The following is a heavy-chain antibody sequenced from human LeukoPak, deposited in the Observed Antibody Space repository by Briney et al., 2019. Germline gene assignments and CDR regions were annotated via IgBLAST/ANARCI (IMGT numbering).Heavy chain of an antibody. V-gene: IGHV4-39*01. CDR1: GGTISTNNFY. J-gene: IGHJ4*02. CDR2: LFHTGVT. Sequence: SETLSLTCNVSGGTISTNNFYWVWIRQSPGQGLEWIASLFHTGVTYYNPSLNGRVTISVDTSKNQFYLKMTSVTAADTSVYYCATLITMVRGVRYYFDSRGQGTLVTVSS. CDR3: ATLITMVRGVRYYFDS. D-gene: IGHD3-10*01.